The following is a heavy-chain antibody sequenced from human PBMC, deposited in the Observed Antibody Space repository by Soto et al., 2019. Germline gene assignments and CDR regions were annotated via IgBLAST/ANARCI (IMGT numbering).Heavy chain of an antibody. CDR3: ARGANVLLWFGESTPGYYGMDV. Sequence: SETLSLTCTVSGGSISSYYWSWIRQPPGKGLEWIGYVYYSGSTNYNPSLKSRVTISVDTSKNQFSLKLSSVTAADTAVYYCARGANVLLWFGESTPGYYGMDVWGQGTTVTVSS. CDR1: GGSISSYY. D-gene: IGHD3-10*01. J-gene: IGHJ6*02. CDR2: VYYSGST. V-gene: IGHV4-59*01.